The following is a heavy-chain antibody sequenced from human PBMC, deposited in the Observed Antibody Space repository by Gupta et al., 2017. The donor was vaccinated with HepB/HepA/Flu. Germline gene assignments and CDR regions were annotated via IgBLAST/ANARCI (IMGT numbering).Heavy chain of an antibody. CDR3: AKVEGQWLLPSY. J-gene: IGHJ4*02. Sequence: EVQLLESGGGLVQPGGSLRLSCAASGFTFSSYAMSWVRQAPGKGLEWVSAISGSGGSTYYADSVKGRFTITRDNSKNTLYMQMNSLRAEDTAVYYCAKVEGQWLLPSYGGQGTLVTVSS. CDR2: ISGSGGST. V-gene: IGHV3-23*01. CDR1: GFTFSSYA. D-gene: IGHD6-19*01.